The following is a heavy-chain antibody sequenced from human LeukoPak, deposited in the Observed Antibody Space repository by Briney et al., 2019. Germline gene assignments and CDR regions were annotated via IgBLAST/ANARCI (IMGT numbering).Heavy chain of an antibody. CDR2: IYHSGST. CDR3: ARDRFRGSYFDY. J-gene: IGHJ4*02. D-gene: IGHD1-26*01. Sequence: SETLSLTCTVSGYSISSGYYWGWIRQPPGKGLELIGSIYHSGSTYYNPSLKSRVTISVDTSKNQFALKLSSVTAADTAGYYCARDRFRGSYFDYWGQGTLVTVSS. CDR1: GYSISSGYY. V-gene: IGHV4-38-2*02.